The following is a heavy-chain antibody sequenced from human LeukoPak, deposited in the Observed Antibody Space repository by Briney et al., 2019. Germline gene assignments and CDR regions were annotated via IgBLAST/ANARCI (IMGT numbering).Heavy chain of an antibody. CDR3: ARLMRYCSSTSCYGWFDP. CDR1: GGSISSYC. Sequence: SETLSLTCTVSGGSISSYCWSWIRQPPGKGLEWIGYIYYSGSTNYNPSLKSRVTISVDTSKNQFSLKLSSVTAADTAVYYCARLMRYCSSTSCYGWFDPWGQGTLVTVSS. CDR2: IYYSGST. D-gene: IGHD2-2*01. J-gene: IGHJ5*02. V-gene: IGHV4-59*08.